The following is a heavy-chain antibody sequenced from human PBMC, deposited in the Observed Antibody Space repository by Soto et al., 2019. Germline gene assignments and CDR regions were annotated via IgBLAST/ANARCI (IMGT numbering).Heavy chain of an antibody. CDR1: GGSLSGYY. J-gene: IGHJ4*02. D-gene: IGHD7-27*01. Sequence: QVQLQQWGAGLLKPSETLSLTCAVYGGSLSGYYWSWIRQPPGKGLEWIGEINHSGSTNYNPSLKXRVTISVDTSTSQFSLKLSSVTAADTAVYYCARGWGRIFDYWGQGTLVTVSS. CDR2: INHSGST. V-gene: IGHV4-34*01. CDR3: ARGWGRIFDY.